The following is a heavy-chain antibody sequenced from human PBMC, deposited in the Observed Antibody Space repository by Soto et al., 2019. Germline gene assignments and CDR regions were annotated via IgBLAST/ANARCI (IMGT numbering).Heavy chain of an antibody. CDR3: ASRDPRTCVDY. Sequence: PSDTPSLTCAVSGGSFASNNWWPWVRQPPGQSLELLGEMYRSGRTNYNLSLKSRATISPAKSENNFSLKLTPLTAAYPSVYDCASRDPRTCVDYRGQGTLVTVAS. J-gene: IGHJ4*02. CDR1: GGSFASNNW. V-gene: IGHV4-4*02. CDR2: MYRSGRT. D-gene: IGHD2-21*01.